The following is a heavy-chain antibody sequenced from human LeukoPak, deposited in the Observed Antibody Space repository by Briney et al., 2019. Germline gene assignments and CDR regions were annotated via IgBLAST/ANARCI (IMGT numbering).Heavy chain of an antibody. CDR2: IDYDRRST. J-gene: IGHJ4*02. Sequence: GGSLRLSCVASGFTFSSFWMHWVRQAPGKGLVWVSRIDYDRRSTIYADSVKGRFTISRDNAKNTLYLQMNSLRAEDTAMYYCATIAAADKDYWGQGTLVTVSS. CDR3: ATIAAADKDY. V-gene: IGHV3-74*01. CDR1: GFTFSSFW. D-gene: IGHD6-13*01.